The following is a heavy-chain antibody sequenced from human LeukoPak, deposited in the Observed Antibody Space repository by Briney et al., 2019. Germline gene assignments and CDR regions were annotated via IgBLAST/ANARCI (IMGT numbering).Heavy chain of an antibody. D-gene: IGHD3-3*01. J-gene: IGHJ5*02. Sequence: GGSLRLSCAASGFTVSSNYMSWVRQAPGKGLEWVSVIYSGGSTYYADSVKGRFTISGDNSKNTLYLQMNSLRAEDTAVYYCAAPVGARITIFGVVTTWGQGTLVTVSS. CDR1: GFTVSSNY. CDR3: AAPVGARITIFGVVTT. CDR2: IYSGGST. V-gene: IGHV3-66*01.